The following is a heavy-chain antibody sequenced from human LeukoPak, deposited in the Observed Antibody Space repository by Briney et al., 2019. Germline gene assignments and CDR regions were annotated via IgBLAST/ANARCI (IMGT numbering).Heavy chain of an antibody. J-gene: IGHJ1*01. Sequence: WASVKVSCKASGYTFTSYDINWVRQATGQGLEWMGWMNPNNGNTDYAQKFQGRVTLTRNTSISTAYMEVNSLRSEDTAVYYCTRGGPVAGTHKYFQHWGQGTLVTVSS. CDR2: MNPNNGNT. V-gene: IGHV1-8*01. CDR3: TRGGPVAGTHKYFQH. CDR1: GYTFTSYD. D-gene: IGHD6-19*01.